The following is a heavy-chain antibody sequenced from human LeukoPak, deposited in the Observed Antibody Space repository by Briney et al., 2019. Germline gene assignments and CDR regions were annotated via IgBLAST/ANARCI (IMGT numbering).Heavy chain of an antibody. J-gene: IGHJ4*02. CDR1: GFTFNKYA. CDR2: IRNDGSNE. CDR3: ARAGNFGGDDY. D-gene: IGHD3-10*01. Sequence: GGSLRLSCAASGFTFNKYAMSWVRQAPGSGLEWVAFIRNDGSNEYYADSVKGRFTISRDNSKNTLYLQMNSLRTKDTAVYYCARAGNFGGDDYWGQGTLVTVSS. V-gene: IGHV3-30*02.